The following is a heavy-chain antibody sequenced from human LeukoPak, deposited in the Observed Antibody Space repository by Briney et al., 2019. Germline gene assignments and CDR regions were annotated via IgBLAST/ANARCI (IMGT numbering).Heavy chain of an antibody. Sequence: PGGSLRLSCAASGFTFSSYAMSWVRQAPGKGLEWVSAISGSGGSTYYADSVKGRFTISRDNSKNTLYLQMNSLRAEDTAVYYCAKAGCGSCYFGWFDPWGQGTLVTVSS. CDR2: ISGSGGST. V-gene: IGHV3-23*01. CDR3: AKAGCGSCYFGWFDP. CDR1: GFTFSSYA. D-gene: IGHD2-15*01. J-gene: IGHJ5*02.